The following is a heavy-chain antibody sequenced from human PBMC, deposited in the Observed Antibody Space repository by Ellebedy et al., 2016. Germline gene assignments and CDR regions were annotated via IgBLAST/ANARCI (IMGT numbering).Heavy chain of an antibody. CDR2: ISGAGYTT. CDR1: GFSFSNYF. CDR3: YYGHYSGY. V-gene: IGHV3-23*01. Sequence: GGSLRLXXATSGFSFSNYFMTWIRRAPGKGLEWVATISGAGYTTFFADSVKGRFTISRDNSRYTLYLQMDSLRAADTAVYYCYYGHYSGYWGQGTLVTVSS. D-gene: IGHD4-17*01. J-gene: IGHJ4*02.